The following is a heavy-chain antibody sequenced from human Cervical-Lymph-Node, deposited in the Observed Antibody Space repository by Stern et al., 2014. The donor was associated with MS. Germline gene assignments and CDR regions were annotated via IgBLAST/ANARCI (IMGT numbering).Heavy chain of an antibody. Sequence: EVQLVESGAEVKKPGESLKISCKGSGYRFTSNWIGWVRQMPGKGLEWMGIIWPGDSDTRYSPSFQGQVTISADKSISTAYLQWSSLQASDTAIYYCARRGDSSSSGFDYWGQGTLVIVSS. CDR3: ARRGDSSSSGFDY. CDR2: IWPGDSDT. J-gene: IGHJ4*02. D-gene: IGHD6-6*01. CDR1: GYRFTSNW. V-gene: IGHV5-51*01.